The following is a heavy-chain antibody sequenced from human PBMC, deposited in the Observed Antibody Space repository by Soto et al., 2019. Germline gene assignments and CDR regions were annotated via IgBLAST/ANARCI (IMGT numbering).Heavy chain of an antibody. V-gene: IGHV3-30-3*01. Sequence: PGGSLRLSCAASGFTFSSYAMHWVRQAPGKGLEWVAVISYDGSNKYYADSVKGRFTTTRDNSKNTLYLQRNRLKAEDTAVYYCAMIVVVAFDYWGQGTLVTVSS. J-gene: IGHJ4*02. CDR2: ISYDGSNK. D-gene: IGHD3-22*01. CDR1: GFTFSSYA. CDR3: AMIVVVAFDY.